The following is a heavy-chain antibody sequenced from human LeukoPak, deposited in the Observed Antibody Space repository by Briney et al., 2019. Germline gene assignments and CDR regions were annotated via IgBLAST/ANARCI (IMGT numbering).Heavy chain of an antibody. CDR2: IYTSGST. CDR3: ARVNSDTAMGIDAFDI. D-gene: IGHD5-18*01. CDR1: GGSISSGSYY. J-gene: IGHJ3*02. Sequence: SETLSLNCTVSGGSISSGSYYWSWIGQPAGKGLEWIGRIYTSGSTNYNPSLKSRVTISVDTSKNQFSLKLSSVTAADTAVYYCARVNSDTAMGIDAFDIWGQGTMVTVSS. V-gene: IGHV4-61*02.